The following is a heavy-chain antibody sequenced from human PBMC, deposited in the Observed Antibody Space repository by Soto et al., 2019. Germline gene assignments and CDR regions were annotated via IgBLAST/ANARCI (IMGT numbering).Heavy chain of an antibody. CDR1: GYTFTSFG. J-gene: IGHJ5*02. D-gene: IGHD2-15*01. CDR2: IRGDTGNT. V-gene: IGHV1-18*01. CDR3: ARGGYCRGGGCLEPDP. Sequence: QVQLVQSGAEVKKPGASVKVSCKASGYTFTSFGITWVRQAPGQGLEWMGWIRGDTGNTNYAQNLQGRVTMPTDTATSIGDSELRGLRSDDTAVYYCARGGYCRGGGCLEPDPWGHGTLVAVST.